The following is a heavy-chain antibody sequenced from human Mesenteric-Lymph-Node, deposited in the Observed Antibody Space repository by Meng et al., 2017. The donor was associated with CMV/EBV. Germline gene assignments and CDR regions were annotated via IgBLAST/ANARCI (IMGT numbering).Heavy chain of an antibody. J-gene: IGHJ4*02. CDR3: ARHAYHDSWSGYYLTPYYFDY. V-gene: IGHV4-38-2*02. D-gene: IGHD3-3*01. CDR1: GYSISSGYY. CDR2: VYKSGTS. Sequence: ESLKISCTVSGYSISSGYYWGWIRQPPGKGLEWIGSVYKSGTSYHNPSLKSRVTMSIDTSKNQFSLNLNSVTAADTAVYYCARHAYHDSWSGYYLTPYYFDYWGQGTLVTVSS.